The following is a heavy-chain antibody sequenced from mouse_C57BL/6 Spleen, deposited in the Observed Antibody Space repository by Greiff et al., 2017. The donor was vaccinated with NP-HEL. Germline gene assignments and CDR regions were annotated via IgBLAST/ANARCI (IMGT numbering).Heavy chain of an antibody. J-gene: IGHJ3*01. V-gene: IGHV1-56*01. CDR2: IFPGCGST. CDR3: ASGFAY. Sequence: VQLQQSGPELVRPGASVKISCKAPGYTFTRHWMQWVRQRPGQGLEWIGAIFPGCGSTSYNAKFKGKATLTVDTSSSTAYMQLSSLTSEDSAVYFCASGFAYWGQGTLVTVSA. CDR1: GYTFTRHW.